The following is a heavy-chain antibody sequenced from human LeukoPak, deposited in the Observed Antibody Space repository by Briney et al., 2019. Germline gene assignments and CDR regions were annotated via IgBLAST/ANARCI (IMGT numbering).Heavy chain of an antibody. CDR2: INHSGST. D-gene: IGHD3-10*01. CDR1: GRSFSGYY. Sequence: KPSETLSLTCAVYGRSFSGYYWSWIRQPPGKGLEWIGEINHSGSTNYNPSLKSRITISVDTSKNQFSLKLSSVTAADTAVYYCARGLAGYWGQGTLVTVSS. V-gene: IGHV4-34*01. CDR3: ARGLAGY. J-gene: IGHJ4*02.